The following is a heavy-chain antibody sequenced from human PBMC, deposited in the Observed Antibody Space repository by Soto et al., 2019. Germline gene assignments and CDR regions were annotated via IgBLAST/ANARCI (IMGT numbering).Heavy chain of an antibody. CDR3: ARQDYDISTRPCAFDI. CDR2: IYYSGST. V-gene: IGHV4-39*01. Sequence: SETLSLTCTVSGGSISSSSYYWGWIRQPPGKGLEWIGSIYYSGSTYYNPSLKSRVTISVDTSKNQFSLKLSSVTAADTAVYYCARQDYDISTRPCAFDIWGQGTMVTVSS. D-gene: IGHD3-9*01. CDR1: GGSISSSSYY. J-gene: IGHJ3*02.